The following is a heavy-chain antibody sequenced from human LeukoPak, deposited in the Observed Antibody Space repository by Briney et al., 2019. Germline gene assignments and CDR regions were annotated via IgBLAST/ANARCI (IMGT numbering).Heavy chain of an antibody. V-gene: IGHV3-21*04. CDR2: ISSSTSYI. D-gene: IGHD6-6*01. CDR3: AKGLVGSSIADFFDY. J-gene: IGHJ4*02. CDR1: GFTFSSYN. Sequence: PGGSLRLSCAASGFTFSSYNMNWVRQAPGKGLEWVSSISSSTSYIYYADSVKGRFTISRDNAKNSLYLQMNSLRGEDMALYYCAKGLVGSSIADFFDYWGQGILVTVSS.